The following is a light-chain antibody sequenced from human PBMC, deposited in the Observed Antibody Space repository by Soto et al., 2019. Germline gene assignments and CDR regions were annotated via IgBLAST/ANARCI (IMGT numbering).Light chain of an antibody. CDR3: QSYDSSLSGWV. CDR1: SSNIGARYD. CDR2: GNS. Sequence: QLVLTQPPSVSGAPGQRVTISCTGSSSNIGARYDVHWYQQLPGTAPKLLIYGNSNRPSGVPDRFSGSKSGTSASLAITGLQAEDEADYYCQSYDSSLSGWVFGGGTKLTVL. J-gene: IGLJ3*02. V-gene: IGLV1-40*01.